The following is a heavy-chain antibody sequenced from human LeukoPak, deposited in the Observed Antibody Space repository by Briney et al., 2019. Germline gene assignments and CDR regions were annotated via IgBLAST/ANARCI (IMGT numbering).Heavy chain of an antibody. Sequence: GGSLRLSCAASGFTFSSYAMTWVRQTPGKGLEWVSAISGSGGSTYYADSVKGRFTISRDNSKNTLYLQMNSLRAEDTALYYCASGGIYYGAAFDFWGQGTLVTVSS. CDR3: ASGGIYYGAAFDF. CDR1: GFTFSSYA. D-gene: IGHD1-26*01. V-gene: IGHV3-23*01. CDR2: ISGSGGST. J-gene: IGHJ4*02.